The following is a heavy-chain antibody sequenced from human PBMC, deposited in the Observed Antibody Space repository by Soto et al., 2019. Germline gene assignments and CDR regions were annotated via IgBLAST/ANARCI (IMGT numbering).Heavy chain of an antibody. CDR2: IIPIFGTA. Sequence: SVKVSCKASGGTFSSYAISWVRQAPGQGLEWMGGIIPIFGTANYAQKFPGRVTITTDKSTRTSYMELSSLRSEDTAVYYCAPDLYYDSSGYPDYWGQGTLVTVSS. J-gene: IGHJ4*02. V-gene: IGHV1-69*05. CDR3: APDLYYDSSGYPDY. CDR1: GGTFSSYA. D-gene: IGHD3-22*01.